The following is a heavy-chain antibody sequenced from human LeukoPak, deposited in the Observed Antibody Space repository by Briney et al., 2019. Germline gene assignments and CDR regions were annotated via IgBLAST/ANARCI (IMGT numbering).Heavy chain of an antibody. CDR3: ARSPRYSSSPTGNDY. J-gene: IGHJ4*02. V-gene: IGHV1-18*01. Sequence: GASVKVSCKASGYTFTSYGISWVRQAPGQGLEWMGWISAYNGNTNYAQKLQGRVTMTTDTSTSTAYMELRSLRSDDTAVYYCARSPRYSSSPTGNDYWGQGTLVTVSS. D-gene: IGHD6-6*01. CDR1: GYTFTSYG. CDR2: ISAYNGNT.